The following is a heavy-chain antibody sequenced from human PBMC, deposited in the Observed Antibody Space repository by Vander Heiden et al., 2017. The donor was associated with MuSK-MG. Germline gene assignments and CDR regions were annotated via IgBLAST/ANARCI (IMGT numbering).Heavy chain of an antibody. CDR2: ITDGNNDR. CDR1: GFTFRSYS. J-gene: IGHJ6*03. V-gene: IGHV3-21*04. CDR3: ARPMYHYFYYMDV. Sequence: EVQLVESGGGLVKPGGSLRLSCTASGFTFRSYSMNWVRQDPGKGLEWVASITDGNNDRYYADSVKGRFAISRDNAKNSMYLQLNSLRVEDTGVYYCARPMYHYFYYMDVWGKGTTVTVSS.